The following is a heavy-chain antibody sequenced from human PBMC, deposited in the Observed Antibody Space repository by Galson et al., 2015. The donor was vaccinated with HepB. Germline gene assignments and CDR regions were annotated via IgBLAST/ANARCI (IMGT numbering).Heavy chain of an antibody. J-gene: IGHJ4*02. Sequence: SLRLSCAASGFTFSSYAVHWVRQAPGKGLEWVAVISYDGSNKYYADSVKGRFTISRDNSKNTLYLQMNSLRAEDTAVYYCARGVVDTAMGTLGDWGQGTLVTVSS. V-gene: IGHV3-30-3*01. CDR2: ISYDGSNK. D-gene: IGHD5-18*01. CDR3: ARGVVDTAMGTLGD. CDR1: GFTFSSYA.